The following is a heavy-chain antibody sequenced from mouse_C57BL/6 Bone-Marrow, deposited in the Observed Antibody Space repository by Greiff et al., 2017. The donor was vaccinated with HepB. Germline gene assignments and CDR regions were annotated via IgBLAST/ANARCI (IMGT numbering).Heavy chain of an antibody. V-gene: IGHV3-6*01. D-gene: IGHD1-3*01. CDR2: ISYDGSN. CDR3: ARGKVYAMDY. Sequence: EVQLQESGPGLVKPSQSLSLTCSVTGYSITSGYYWNWIRQFPGNKLEWMGYISYDGSNNYNPYLKNRISITRDTSKNQFFLKLNSVTTEDTATYYCARGKVYAMDYWGQGTSVTVSS. CDR1: GYSITSGYY. J-gene: IGHJ4*01.